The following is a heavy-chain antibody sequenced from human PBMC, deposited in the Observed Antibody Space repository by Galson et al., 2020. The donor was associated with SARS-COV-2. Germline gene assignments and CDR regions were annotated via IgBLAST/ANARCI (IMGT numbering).Heavy chain of an antibody. V-gene: IGHV3-23*01. Sequence: GGSLRLSCAASGFTFSSYAMSWVRQAPGKGLEWVSAISGSGGSTYYADSVKGRFTISRDNSKNTLYLQMNSLRAEDTAVYYCAKDFWATLSGGMDVWGQGTTVTVSS. CDR3: AKDFWATLSGGMDV. CDR2: ISGSGGST. J-gene: IGHJ6*02. D-gene: IGHD3-3*01. CDR1: GFTFSSYA.